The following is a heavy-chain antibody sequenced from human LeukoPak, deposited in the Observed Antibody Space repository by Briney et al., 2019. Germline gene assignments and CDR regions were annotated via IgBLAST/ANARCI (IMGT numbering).Heavy chain of an antibody. J-gene: IGHJ1*01. CDR2: INPNSGNT. CDR1: GYTFTGYY. CDR3: ARGQPYGSGSSEYFQH. D-gene: IGHD3-10*01. Sequence: ASVKVSCKASGYTFTGYYMHWVRQAPGQGLEWMGWINPNSGNTGYAQKFQGRVTITRNTSISTAYMELSSLRSEDTAVYYCARGQPYGSGSSEYFQHWGQGTLVTVSS. V-gene: IGHV1-8*03.